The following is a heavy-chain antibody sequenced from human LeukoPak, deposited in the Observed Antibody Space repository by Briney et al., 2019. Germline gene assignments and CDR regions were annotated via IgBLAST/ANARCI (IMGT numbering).Heavy chain of an antibody. V-gene: IGHV4-38-2*01. D-gene: IGHD3-10*01. Sequence: SETLSLTCAVSGYSISSGYYWGWIRQPPGKGLEWIGSIYHSGSTYYNPSLKSRVTISVDTSKNQFSLKLSSVTAADTAVYYCARVSLLWFGESQRWFDPWGRGTLVTVSS. CDR3: ARVSLLWFGESQRWFDP. J-gene: IGHJ5*02. CDR1: GYSISSGYY. CDR2: IYHSGST.